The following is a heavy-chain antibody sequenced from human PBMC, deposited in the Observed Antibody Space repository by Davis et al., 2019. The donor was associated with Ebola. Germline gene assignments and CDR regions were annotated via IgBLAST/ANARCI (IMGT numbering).Heavy chain of an antibody. Sequence: GGSLRLSCAASGFTFSSYAMSWVRQAPGKGLEWVSSISNSGGRTYYADSVKGRFTISRDNSKNTLYLQMNSLRAEDTAVYYCAKDGGSGSYGVVYYWGQGTLVTVSS. CDR3: AKDGGSGSYGVVYY. V-gene: IGHV3-23*01. J-gene: IGHJ4*02. CDR2: ISNSGGRT. CDR1: GFTFSSYA. D-gene: IGHD1-26*01.